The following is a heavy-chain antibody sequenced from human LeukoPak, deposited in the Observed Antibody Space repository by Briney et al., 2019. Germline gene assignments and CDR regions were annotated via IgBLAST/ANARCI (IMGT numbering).Heavy chain of an antibody. V-gene: IGHV3-7*01. CDR3: ARVQIRAYYYDSSGYFDY. D-gene: IGHD3-22*01. CDR1: GFTFSSYW. Sequence: GRTLRLSCAVSGFTFSSYWMSWVRQATGKGLEWVANIKQDGSEKNYVGSLKGRFTISRDNAKNSLYLHMNSLRAEDTAVYYCARVQIRAYYYDSSGYFDYWGQGTLVTVSS. CDR2: IKQDGSEK. J-gene: IGHJ4*02.